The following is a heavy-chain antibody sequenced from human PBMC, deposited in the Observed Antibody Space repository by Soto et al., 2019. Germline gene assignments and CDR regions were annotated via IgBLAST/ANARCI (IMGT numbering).Heavy chain of an antibody. J-gene: IGHJ4*02. CDR2: VSASGLNT. Sequence: EVQWLESGGKLVQPGGSLTLSCAASGFTFSTYAMAWVRQAPGKGLEWVSGVSASGLNTDYADPVKGRFYISRDNSKNTVSLHMNSLRAEDTALYYCAKERPRRTSRYVFDYWGQGTAVTVSS. V-gene: IGHV3-23*01. CDR3: AKERPRRTSRYVFDY. D-gene: IGHD3-16*01. CDR1: GFTFSTYA.